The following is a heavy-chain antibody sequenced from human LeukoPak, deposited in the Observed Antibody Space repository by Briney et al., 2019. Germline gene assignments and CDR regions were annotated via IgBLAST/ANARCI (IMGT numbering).Heavy chain of an antibody. CDR3: AKGGYCSSTSCPNWFDP. CDR1: GFTFDDYA. Sequence: GGSLRLSCAASGFTFDDYAMHWVRQAPGKGLEWVSGISWNSGSIGYADSVKGRFTISRDNAKNSPYLQMNSLRAEDTALYYCAKGGYCSSTSCPNWFDPWGQGTLVTVSS. J-gene: IGHJ5*02. CDR2: ISWNSGSI. V-gene: IGHV3-9*01. D-gene: IGHD2-2*01.